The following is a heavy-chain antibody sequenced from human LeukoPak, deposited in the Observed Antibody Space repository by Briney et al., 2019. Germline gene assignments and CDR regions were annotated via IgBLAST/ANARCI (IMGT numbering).Heavy chain of an antibody. V-gene: IGHV4-4*07. CDR3: TRDGPRSSGYPDT. Sequence: SSETLSLTCTVSGGSISSYYWSWIRQPAWKGLEWIGRIYTSGSTNYNPSLKSRVTMSVDTSKNQFSLRLNSVTAADTAVYYCTRDGPRSSGYPDTWGQGTRVTVSS. CDR1: GGSISSYY. J-gene: IGHJ5*02. D-gene: IGHD3-22*01. CDR2: IYTSGST.